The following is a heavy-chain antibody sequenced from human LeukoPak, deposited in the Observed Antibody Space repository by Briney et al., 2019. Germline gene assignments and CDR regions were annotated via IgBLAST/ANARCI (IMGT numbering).Heavy chain of an antibody. V-gene: IGHV3-23*01. CDR3: ATWVFLGESGYYDY. CDR1: GFTFSSYA. J-gene: IGHJ4*02. CDR2: ITRSGGT. Sequence: GGSLRLSCAASGFTFSSYAMHWVRQAPGKGLEWVSIITRSGGTYYADSVKGRFTISRDSSKNTLYLQMNSLRAEDTAVYYCATWVFLGESGYYDYWGQGTLVTVSS. D-gene: IGHD3-10*01.